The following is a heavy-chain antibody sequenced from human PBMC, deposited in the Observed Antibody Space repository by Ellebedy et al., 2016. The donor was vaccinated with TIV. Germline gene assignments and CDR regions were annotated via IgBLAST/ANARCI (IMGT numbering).Heavy chain of an antibody. V-gene: IGHV3-7*01. CDR3: ARDMGWGNERVNDAFDL. J-gene: IGHJ3*01. CDR2: INQDGSDK. Sequence: GESLKISCGASGFSFRSYWMTWVRQAPGKGLEWVAKINQDGSDKYYEDSVKGRFTVSRDNAQNSLFLQMKSLRAEDTAVYYCARDMGWGNERVNDAFDLWGQGTMVTVSS. D-gene: IGHD7-27*01. CDR1: GFSFRSYW.